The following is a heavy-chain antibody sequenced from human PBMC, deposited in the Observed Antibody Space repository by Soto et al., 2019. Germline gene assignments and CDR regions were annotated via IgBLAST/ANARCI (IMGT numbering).Heavy chain of an antibody. CDR2: IYYSGST. CDR1: GGSISSSSYY. J-gene: IGHJ4*02. CDR3: ARHRQGGADYDFWSGYYQYYFDY. Sequence: ETLSLTCTVSGGSISSSSYYWGWIRQPPGKGLEWIGSIYYSGSTYYNPSLKSRVTISVDTSKNQFSLKLSSVTAADTAVYYCARHRQGGADYDFWSGYYQYYFDYWGQGTLVTVSS. D-gene: IGHD3-3*01. V-gene: IGHV4-39*01.